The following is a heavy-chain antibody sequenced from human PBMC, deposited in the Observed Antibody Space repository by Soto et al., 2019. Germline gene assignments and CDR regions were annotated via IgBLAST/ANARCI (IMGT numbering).Heavy chain of an antibody. D-gene: IGHD3-22*01. V-gene: IGHV1-3*01. CDR3: ARGGYFDSSNYLAY. CDR1: GYTFTSYG. J-gene: IGHJ4*02. Sequence: ASVKVSCKASGYTFTSYGINWVLQAPGRGLEGMGWINPGNGNRKYSQQFQGRVIIDRDTSASTAYMELSSLRPEDTAVYYCARGGYFDSSNYLAYWGLGTLVTVSS. CDR2: INPGNGNR.